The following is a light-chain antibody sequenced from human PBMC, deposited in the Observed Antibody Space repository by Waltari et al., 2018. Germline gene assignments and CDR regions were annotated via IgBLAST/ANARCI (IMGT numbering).Light chain of an antibody. Sequence: QSVLTQPPSVSGAPGQRVTISSPGSSSKIGEGCEVFWYKHLPGTPPKLLIFGNRIRPSGVPDRFSGSKSGTSASLAIIGLQAEDEADYYCQSYDSSLSVVFGGGTKVTVL. CDR3: QSYDSSLSVV. V-gene: IGLV1-40*01. CDR1: SSKIGEGCE. J-gene: IGLJ2*01. CDR2: GNR.